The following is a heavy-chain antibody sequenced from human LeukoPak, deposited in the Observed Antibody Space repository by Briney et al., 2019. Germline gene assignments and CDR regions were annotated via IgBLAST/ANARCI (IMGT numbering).Heavy chain of an antibody. CDR2: IYYTGST. CDR1: GGSISRYH. CDR3: TRSLGVVIHGGMDV. Sequence: PSETLSPTCTVSGGSISRYHWSWIRQPPGKGLQWIGHIYYTGSTNYNPPLKSRLTISLDTSKNQFSLKLSSVTAADTAVYYCTRSLGVVIHGGMDVWGQGTTVTVSS. J-gene: IGHJ6*02. D-gene: IGHD3-3*01. V-gene: IGHV4-59*01.